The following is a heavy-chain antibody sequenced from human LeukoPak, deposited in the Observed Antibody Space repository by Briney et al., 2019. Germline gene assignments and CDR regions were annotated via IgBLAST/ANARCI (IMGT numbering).Heavy chain of an antibody. CDR3: AKDISYGPDYYYYYGMDV. J-gene: IGHJ6*02. V-gene: IGHV3-23*01. CDR1: GGSISGSSYY. CDR2: ISGSGGST. D-gene: IGHD5-18*01. Sequence: PSETLSLTCTVSGGSISGSSYYWGWIRQAPGKGLEWVSAISGSGGSTYYADSVKGRFTISRDNSKNTLYLQMNSLRAEDTAVYYCAKDISYGPDYYYYYGMDVWGQGTTVTVSS.